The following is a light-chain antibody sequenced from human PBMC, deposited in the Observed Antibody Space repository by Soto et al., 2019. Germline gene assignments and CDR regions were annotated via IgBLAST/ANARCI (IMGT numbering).Light chain of an antibody. V-gene: IGKV2-28*01. Sequence: DIVMTQSPLSLPVTPGEPASISCRSSQSLLHSNGYNYLDWYLQKPGQSPQLLIYLGSNRSSGVPDRFSGSGSGTDFTLKLSRVEAEDVGVYYFMQALQSPPRLTFGGGTQVEIK. CDR2: LGS. CDR3: MQALQSPPRLT. J-gene: IGKJ4*01. CDR1: QSLLHSNGYNY.